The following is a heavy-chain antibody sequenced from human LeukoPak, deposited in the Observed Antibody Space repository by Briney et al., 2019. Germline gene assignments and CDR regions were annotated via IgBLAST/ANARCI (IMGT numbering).Heavy chain of an antibody. D-gene: IGHD2-15*01. V-gene: IGHV3-21*01. CDR3: ARAVYCSGGGCFWYFDL. CDR1: GISFSNYS. CDR2: ISSSSRFI. Sequence: PGGSLRLSCAASGISFSNYSMNWVRQAPGKGLEWVSLISSSSRFIYYGDSVKGRFTISRDNAKKSMYLQMNSLRAEDTAVYYCARAVYCSGGGCFWYFDLWGRGTLVTVSS. J-gene: IGHJ2*01.